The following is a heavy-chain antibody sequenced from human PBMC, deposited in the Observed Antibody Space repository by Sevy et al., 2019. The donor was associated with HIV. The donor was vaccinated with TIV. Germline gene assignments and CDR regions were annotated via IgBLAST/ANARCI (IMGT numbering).Heavy chain of an antibody. V-gene: IGHV3-48*02. CDR3: ARDRGGYDYVWGSYRDY. Sequence: GGSLRLSCAASGFTFSSYSMNWVRQAPGKGLEWVSYISSSSSTIYYADSVKGRFTISRDNAKNSLYLQMNSLRDEDTAVYYCARDRGGYDYVWGSYRDYWGQGTLVTVSS. CDR2: ISSSSSTI. CDR1: GFTFSSYS. J-gene: IGHJ4*02. D-gene: IGHD3-16*01.